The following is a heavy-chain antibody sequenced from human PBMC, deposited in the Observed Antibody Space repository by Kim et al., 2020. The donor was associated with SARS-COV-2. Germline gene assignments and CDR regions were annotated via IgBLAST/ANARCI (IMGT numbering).Heavy chain of an antibody. CDR2: ISSNGGST. D-gene: IGHD3-9*01. J-gene: IGHJ6*02. V-gene: IGHV3-64D*09. CDR3: VKGKYDIRYGMDV. CDR1: GFTFSSYA. Sequence: GGSLRLSCSASGFTFSSYAMHWVRQAPGKGLEYVSAISSNGGSTYYADSVKGRFTISRDNSKNTLYLQMSSLRAEDTAVYYCVKGKYDIRYGMDVWGQGTTVTVSS.